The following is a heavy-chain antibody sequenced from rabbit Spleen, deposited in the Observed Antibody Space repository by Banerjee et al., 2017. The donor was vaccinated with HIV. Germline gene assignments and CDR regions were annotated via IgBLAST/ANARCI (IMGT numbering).Heavy chain of an antibody. D-gene: IGHD5-1*01. CDR2: IGTGSPGTT. V-gene: IGHV1S45*01. CDR1: GFDFSSNA. J-gene: IGHJ6*01. CDR3: ARRPGNGYGSLDL. Sequence: QQQLEESGGGLVKPGGTLTLTCTASGFDFSSNAMCWVRQAPGKGPEWIACIGTGSPGTTYYARWAKGRFTISKASSTTVTLQMPSLTAADTATYFCARRPGNGYGSLDLWGPGTLVTVS.